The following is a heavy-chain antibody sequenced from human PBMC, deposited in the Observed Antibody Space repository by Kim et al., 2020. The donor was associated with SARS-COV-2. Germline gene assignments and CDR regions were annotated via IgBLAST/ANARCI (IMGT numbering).Heavy chain of an antibody. J-gene: IGHJ2*01. V-gene: IGHV3-9*01. CDR2: ISWNSGSI. Sequence: GGSLRLSCAASGFTFDDYAMHWVRQAPGKGLEWVSGISWNSGSIGYADSVKGRFAISRDNAKNSLYLQMNSLRAEDTALYYCAKDYTSGWYGGYWYFDLWGRGTLVTVSS. D-gene: IGHD6-19*01. CDR3: AKDYTSGWYGGYWYFDL. CDR1: GFTFDDYA.